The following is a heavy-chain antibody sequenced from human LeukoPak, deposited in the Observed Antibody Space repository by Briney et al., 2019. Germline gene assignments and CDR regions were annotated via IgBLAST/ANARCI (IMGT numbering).Heavy chain of an antibody. D-gene: IGHD6-19*01. CDR2: IYTSGGT. J-gene: IGHJ4*02. V-gene: IGHV4-4*07. CDR1: GGSISDYY. CDR3: ARAAEYSSGWYLFDY. Sequence: SETLSLTCTVSGGSISDYYWTWIRQPAGKGLEWIGRIYTSGGTNYNPSLKSRVTMSVDTSKNQFSLKLSSVTAADTAMYYCARAAEYSSGWYLFDYWGQGILVTVS.